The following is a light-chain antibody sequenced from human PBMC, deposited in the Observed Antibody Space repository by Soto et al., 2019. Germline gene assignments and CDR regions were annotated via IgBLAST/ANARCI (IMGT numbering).Light chain of an antibody. Sequence: DNQMTQSPSSLSASVGDRVTITCRATQGITNYLAWYQQKPGRVPELLIYAASTLHSGVPSRFSGSVSGTEFTLTISSLQPEDAATDYCQKYNTAPYTFGQGTRLEIK. CDR3: QKYNTAPYT. CDR1: QGITNY. V-gene: IGKV1-27*01. CDR2: AAS. J-gene: IGKJ5*01.